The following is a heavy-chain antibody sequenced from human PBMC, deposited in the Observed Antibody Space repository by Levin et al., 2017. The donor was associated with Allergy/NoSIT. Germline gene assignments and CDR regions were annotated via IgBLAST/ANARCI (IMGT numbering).Heavy chain of an antibody. V-gene: IGHV3-11*01. Sequence: LSLTCAASGFTFSDYYMSWIRQAPGKGLEWVSYISSSGSTIYYADSVKGRFTISRDNAKNSLYLQMNSLRAEDTAVYYCARDRIAVADTEGIYGMDVWGQGTTVTVSS. CDR2: ISSSGSTI. CDR3: ARDRIAVADTEGIYGMDV. CDR1: GFTFSDYY. J-gene: IGHJ6*02. D-gene: IGHD6-19*01.